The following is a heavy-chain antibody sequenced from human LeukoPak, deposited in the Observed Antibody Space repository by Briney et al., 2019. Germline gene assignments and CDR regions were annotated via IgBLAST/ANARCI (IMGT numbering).Heavy chain of an antibody. CDR2: IRYDGSNK. CDR1: GFTFSSYG. D-gene: IGHD1-20*01. CDR3: AKDVGDNWNPDY. Sequence: GGSLRLSCAASGFTFSSYGMHWVRQAPGKGLEWVAFIRYDGSNKYYADSVKGRFTISRDNSKNTLYLQMNSLRAEDTAVYYCAKDVGDNWNPDYWGQGTLVTVSS. J-gene: IGHJ4*02. V-gene: IGHV3-30*02.